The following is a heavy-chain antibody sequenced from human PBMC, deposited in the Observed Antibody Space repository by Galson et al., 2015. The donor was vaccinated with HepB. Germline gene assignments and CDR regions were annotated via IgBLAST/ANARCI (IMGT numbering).Heavy chain of an antibody. Sequence: SVKVSCKASAYTFTGYYMHWVRQAPGQGLEWMGWINPNSGGTNYAQKFQGWVTMTRDTSISTAYMELSRLRSDDTAVYYCARELRSSGPMGARLQFDIWGQGTMVTVSS. CDR3: ARELRSSGPMGARLQFDI. V-gene: IGHV1-2*04. CDR1: AYTFTGYY. CDR2: INPNSGGT. J-gene: IGHJ3*02. D-gene: IGHD6-19*01.